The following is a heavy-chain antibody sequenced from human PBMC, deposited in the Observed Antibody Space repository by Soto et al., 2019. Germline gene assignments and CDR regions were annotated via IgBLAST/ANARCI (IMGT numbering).Heavy chain of an antibody. CDR2: FYTSGNT. CDR1: GGSVSSYY. Sequence: PSETLSLTCTVSGGSVSSYYWSWIRQPAGKGLEWIGRFYTSGNTNYNPSLKSRVTMSLDTSKNQFSLKLSSVTDADTAVYFCESDSTGWFDTWGQGTLVTVSS. CDR3: ESDSTGWFDT. D-gene: IGHD7-27*01. V-gene: IGHV4-4*07. J-gene: IGHJ5*02.